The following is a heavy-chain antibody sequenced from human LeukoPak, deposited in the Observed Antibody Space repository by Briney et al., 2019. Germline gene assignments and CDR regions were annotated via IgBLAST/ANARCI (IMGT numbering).Heavy chain of an antibody. V-gene: IGHV3-23*01. CDR2: ISGSGDST. CDR3: AKGSYYDSSGSFYFDY. CDR1: GFTFSSYA. J-gene: IGHJ4*02. D-gene: IGHD3-22*01. Sequence: GGSLRLSCAASGFTFSSYAMSWVRQAPGKGLEWVSAISGSGDSTYYADSVKGRFTISRDNSKNTLYLQMNSLRAEDTAAYYCAKGSYYDSSGSFYFDYWGQGTLVTVSS.